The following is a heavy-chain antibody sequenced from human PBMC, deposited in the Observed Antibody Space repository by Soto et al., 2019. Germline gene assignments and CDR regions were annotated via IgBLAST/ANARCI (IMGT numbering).Heavy chain of an antibody. CDR1: GFTFSSYG. J-gene: IGHJ4*02. CDR2: ISYDGSNK. Sequence: QVQLVESGGGVVQPGRSLRLSCAASGFTFSSYGMHWVRQAPGKGLEWVAVISYDGSNKYYADSVKGRFTISRDNSKNTLYLQMNSLRAEDTAVYYCARDSGYVDYWGQGTLVTVSS. V-gene: IGHV3-30*03. CDR3: ARDSGYVDY. D-gene: IGHD1-26*01.